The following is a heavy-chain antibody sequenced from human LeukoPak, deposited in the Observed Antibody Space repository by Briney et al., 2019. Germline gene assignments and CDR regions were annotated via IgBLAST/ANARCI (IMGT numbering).Heavy chain of an antibody. D-gene: IGHD3-10*01. J-gene: IGHJ3*02. CDR2: IYTSGST. CDR1: GGSISSGSYY. V-gene: IGHV4-61*02. Sequence: SETLSLTCTVSGGSISSGSYYWSWIRQPAGKGLEWIGRIYTSGSTNYNPSFKSRVTISVDTSKNQFSLKLSSVTAADTAVYYCAREPWEMYGSGSYYNGDAFGIWGQGTMVTVSS. CDR3: AREPWEMYGSGSYYNGDAFGI.